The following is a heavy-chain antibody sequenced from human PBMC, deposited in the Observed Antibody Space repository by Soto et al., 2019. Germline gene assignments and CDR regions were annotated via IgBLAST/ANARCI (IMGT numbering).Heavy chain of an antibody. V-gene: IGHV3-33*01. J-gene: IGHJ6*02. D-gene: IGHD5-18*01. CDR3: ARGGYSYGYAYYYYGMDV. CDR2: IWYDGSNK. CDR1: GFTSSSYG. Sequence: PGGSLRLSCAASGFTSSSYGMHWVRQAPGKGLEWVAVIWYDGSNKYYADSVKGRFTISRDNSKNTLYLQMNSLRAEDTAVYYCARGGYSYGYAYYYYGMDVWGQGTTVTVSS.